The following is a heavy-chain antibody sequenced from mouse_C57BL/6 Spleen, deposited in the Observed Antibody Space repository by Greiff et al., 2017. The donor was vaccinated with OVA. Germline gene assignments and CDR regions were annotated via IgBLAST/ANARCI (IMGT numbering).Heavy chain of an antibody. D-gene: IGHD1-1*01. Sequence: DVHLVESGGGLVKPGGSLKLSCAASGFTFSSYAMSWVRQTPEKRLEWVATISDGGSYTYYPDNVKGRFTISRDNAKNNLYLQMSHLKSEDTAMYYCAGDWVITTVVARGYFDVWGTGTTVTVSS. CDR3: AGDWVITTVVARGYFDV. CDR2: ISDGGSYT. CDR1: GFTFSSYA. J-gene: IGHJ1*03. V-gene: IGHV5-4*01.